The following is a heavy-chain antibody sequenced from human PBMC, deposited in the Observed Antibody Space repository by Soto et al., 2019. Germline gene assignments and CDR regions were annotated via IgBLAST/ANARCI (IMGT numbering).Heavy chain of an antibody. D-gene: IGHD3-3*01. CDR3: ARGSHYDFWSGYFYGMDV. CDR1: GYTFTSYD. J-gene: IGHJ6*02. Sequence: GASVKVSCKASGYTFTSYDINWVRQATGQGLEWMGWTNPNSGNTGYAQKFQGRVTMTRNTSISTAYMELSSLRSEDTAVYYCARGSHYDFWSGYFYGMDVWGQGTTVTVSS. V-gene: IGHV1-8*01. CDR2: TNPNSGNT.